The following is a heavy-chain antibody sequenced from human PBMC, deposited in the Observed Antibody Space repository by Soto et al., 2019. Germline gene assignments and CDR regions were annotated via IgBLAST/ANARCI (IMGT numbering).Heavy chain of an antibody. CDR1: GGSISSYY. CDR3: AREKFRYWTGGLDY. D-gene: IGHD3-9*01. Sequence: SETLSLTCTVSGGSISSYYWSWIRQPPGKGLEWIGYIYYSGSTNYNPSLKSRVTISVDTSKNQFSLKLSSVTAADTAVYYCAREKFRYWTGGLDYWGQGTLVTVSS. CDR2: IYYSGST. V-gene: IGHV4-59*12. J-gene: IGHJ4*02.